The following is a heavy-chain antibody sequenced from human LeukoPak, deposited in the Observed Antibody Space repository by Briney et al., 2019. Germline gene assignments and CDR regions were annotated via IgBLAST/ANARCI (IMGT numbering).Heavy chain of an antibody. Sequence: ASVNVSCKASGYTFTDFYMHWVRQAPGQGPEWMGWINPNSGGTNYAQKFQGRVTMTRDTSISTAYMELSSLRSDDTAVYYCARGHGSYYYYMDVWGKGTTVTVSS. J-gene: IGHJ6*03. D-gene: IGHD3-10*01. CDR2: INPNSGGT. CDR3: ARGHGSYYYYMDV. V-gene: IGHV1-2*02. CDR1: GYTFTDFY.